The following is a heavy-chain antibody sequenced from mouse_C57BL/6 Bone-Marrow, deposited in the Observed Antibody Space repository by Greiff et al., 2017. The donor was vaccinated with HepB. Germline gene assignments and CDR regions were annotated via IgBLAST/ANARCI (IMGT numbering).Heavy chain of an antibody. V-gene: IGHV5-12*01. CDR3: ARHYYYGSSLYYAMDY. CDR1: GFTFSDYY. D-gene: IGHD1-1*01. Sequence: EVQWVESGGGLVQPGGSLKLSCAASGFTFSDYYMYWVRQTPEKRLEWVAYISNGGGSTYYPDTVKGRFTISRDNAKNTLYLQMSRLKSEDTAMYYCARHYYYGSSLYYAMDYWGQGTSVTVSS. CDR2: ISNGGGST. J-gene: IGHJ4*01.